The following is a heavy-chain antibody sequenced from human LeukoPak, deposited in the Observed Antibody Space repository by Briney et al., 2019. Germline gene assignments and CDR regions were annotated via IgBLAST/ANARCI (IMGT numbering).Heavy chain of an antibody. CDR2: MSYDGSNE. Sequence: HPGKSLRLSCAAPGFTFSTYGVHWVRQAPGKGLEWVTVMSYDGSNEYYADFVKGRFSISRDNSKNTLYLQMNNLRVEDTAVYFCAASRDRYGSGACLDYWGQGTAVTVST. CDR3: AASRDRYGSGACLDY. D-gene: IGHD2-15*01. J-gene: IGHJ4*02. V-gene: IGHV3-33*03. CDR1: GFTFSTYG.